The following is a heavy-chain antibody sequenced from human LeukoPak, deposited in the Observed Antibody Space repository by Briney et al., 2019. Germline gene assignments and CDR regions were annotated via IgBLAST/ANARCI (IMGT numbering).Heavy chain of an antibody. D-gene: IGHD7-27*01. Sequence: ASVKVSCKASGYTFTSYDINWVRQATEQGLEWLGWMSPNSGNTGYAQKFQGRVTMTRNTSITTAYMELSSLRSEDTAVYYCVRAPPNWGFNYWGQGTLDTVSS. CDR1: GYTFTSYD. CDR2: MSPNSGNT. CDR3: VRAPPNWGFNY. J-gene: IGHJ4*02. V-gene: IGHV1-8*01.